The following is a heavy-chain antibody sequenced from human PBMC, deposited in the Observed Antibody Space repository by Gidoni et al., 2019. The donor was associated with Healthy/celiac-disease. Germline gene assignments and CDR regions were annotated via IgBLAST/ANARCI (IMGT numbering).Heavy chain of an antibody. D-gene: IGHD2-2*02. Sequence: EVQLLESGGGLVKPGGSMRHSCAASGFTFGSSSLHWVRQAPGKGLEWVSSISSSSSYIYYADSVKGRFTISRDNAKNSLYLQMNSLGAEDTAVYYCARDKLVVPAATPYSSSPGGFGYWGQGTLVTVSS. CDR2: ISSSSSYI. CDR1: GFTFGSSS. CDR3: ARDKLVVPAATPYSSSPGGFGY. V-gene: IGHV3-21*01. J-gene: IGHJ4*02.